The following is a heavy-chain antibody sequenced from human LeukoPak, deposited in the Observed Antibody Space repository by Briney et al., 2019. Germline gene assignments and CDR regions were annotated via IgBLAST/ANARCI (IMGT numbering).Heavy chain of an antibody. CDR2: IYHSGST. CDR3: AREGRVGTSRVDY. V-gene: IGHV4-38-2*02. J-gene: IGHJ4*02. D-gene: IGHD1-26*01. CDR1: GYSISSGYY. Sequence: SETLSLTCTVSGYSISSGYYWGWIRQPPGKGLEWIGSIYHSGSTYYDPSLKSRVTISVDTSKNQFSLKLSSVTAADTAVYYCAREGRVGTSRVDYWGQGTLVTVYS.